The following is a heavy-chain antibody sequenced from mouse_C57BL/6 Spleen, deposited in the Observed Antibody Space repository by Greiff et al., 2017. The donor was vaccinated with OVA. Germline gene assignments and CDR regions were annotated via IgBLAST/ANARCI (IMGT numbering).Heavy chain of an antibody. V-gene: IGHV5-4*01. J-gene: IGHJ1*03. Sequence: EVKLMESGGGLVKPGGSLKLSCAASGFTFSSYAMSWVRQTPEKRLEWVATISDGSSYTYYTDNVKGRFTISRDNAKNNLYLQMSHLKSEDTAIYYCARDGCYGNYWYFDVWGTGTTVTVSS. D-gene: IGHD2-1*01. CDR2: ISDGSSYT. CDR1: GFTFSSYA. CDR3: ARDGCYGNYWYFDV.